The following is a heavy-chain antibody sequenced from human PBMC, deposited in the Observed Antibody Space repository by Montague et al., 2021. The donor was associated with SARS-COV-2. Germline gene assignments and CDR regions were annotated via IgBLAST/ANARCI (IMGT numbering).Heavy chain of an antibody. CDR1: GGSFGDDH. J-gene: IGHJ4*02. D-gene: IGHD3-22*01. CDR2: IKQSGST. CDR3: ARGHLSVSLIVVVFTSASYYFDY. V-gene: IGHV4-34*01. Sequence: SETLSLTCGVYGGSFGDDHWSWIRQPPGKGLEWIGDIKQSGSTNYNPSLKSRVTISVDTSRNQSSLQLTSVTAADTAVYFCARGHLSVSLIVVVFTSASYYFDYWGQGALVTVSS.